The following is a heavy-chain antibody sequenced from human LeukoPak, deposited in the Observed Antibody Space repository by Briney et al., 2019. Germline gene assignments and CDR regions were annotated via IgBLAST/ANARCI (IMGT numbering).Heavy chain of an antibody. V-gene: IGHV1-69*01. Sequence: SVKVSCKASGDTFSSYAISWVRQAPGQGLEWMGGIIPIFGTANYAQKFQGRVTITADESTSTAYMKLSSLRSEDTAVYYCARFAAGKAAGPRVWGWFDPWGQGTLVTVSS. J-gene: IGHJ5*02. CDR1: GDTFSSYA. CDR2: IIPIFGTA. D-gene: IGHD6-13*01. CDR3: ARFAAGKAAGPRVWGWFDP.